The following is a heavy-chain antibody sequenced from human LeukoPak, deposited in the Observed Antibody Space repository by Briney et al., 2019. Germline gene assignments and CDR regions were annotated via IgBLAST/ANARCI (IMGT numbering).Heavy chain of an antibody. Sequence: PGGSLRLSCAVSGFAVSSIYMSWVRQGPGKRLEWVSVVYSGVGTYYADSVKGRFTISRDNSKNTLSLQMKSLRAADTAVYYCARERPGMDYRDVWRKGTTVTVCS. V-gene: IGHV3-53*01. CDR3: ARERPGMDYRDV. CDR2: VYSGVGT. CDR1: GFAVSSIY. J-gene: IGHJ6*03.